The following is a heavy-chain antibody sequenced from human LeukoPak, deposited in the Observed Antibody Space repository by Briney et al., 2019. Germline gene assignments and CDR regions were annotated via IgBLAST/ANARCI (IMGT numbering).Heavy chain of an antibody. Sequence: GGSLRLSCVASGFTFSNYAMSWVRQAPGKGLEWVSGISDSGGSTYYADSVKGRFTISRDNSMNTLYLQMNSLRAEDTAVYYCARYRSVTTGKRFFDYWGQGTLVTVSS. J-gene: IGHJ4*02. CDR2: ISDSGGST. V-gene: IGHV3-23*01. CDR3: ARYRSVTTGKRFFDY. D-gene: IGHD4-17*01. CDR1: GFTFSNYA.